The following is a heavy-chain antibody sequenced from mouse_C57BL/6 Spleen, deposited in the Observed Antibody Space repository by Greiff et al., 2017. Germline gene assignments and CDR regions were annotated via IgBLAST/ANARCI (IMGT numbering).Heavy chain of an antibody. V-gene: IGHV1-9*01. Sequence: QVQLQQSGAELMKPGASVQLSCKATGYTFTGYWIEWVKQRPGHGLEWIGEIFPGSGSTNYNETFKGKATFTADTSSNTAYMQLSRLTTEDYAIYFCARALPGGWIAYWGQGTLVTVSA. CDR2: IFPGSGST. CDR3: ARALPGGWIAY. J-gene: IGHJ3*01. CDR1: GYTFTGYW. D-gene: IGHD5-5*01.